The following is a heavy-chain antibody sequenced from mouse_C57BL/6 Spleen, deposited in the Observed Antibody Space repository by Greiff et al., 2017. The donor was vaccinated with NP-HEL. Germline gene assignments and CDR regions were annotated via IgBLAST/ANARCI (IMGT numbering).Heavy chain of an antibody. CDR3: ARGVTTPAMDY. CDR2: IYPGDGDT. V-gene: IGHV1-82*01. CDR1: GYAFSSSW. J-gene: IGHJ4*01. D-gene: IGHD2-2*01. Sequence: QVQLQQSGPELVKPGASVKISCKASGYAFSSSWMNWVKQRPGKGLEWIGRIYPGDGDTNYNGKFKGKATLTADKSSSTAYMQLSSLTSEDSAVYFCARGVTTPAMDYWGQGTSVTVSS.